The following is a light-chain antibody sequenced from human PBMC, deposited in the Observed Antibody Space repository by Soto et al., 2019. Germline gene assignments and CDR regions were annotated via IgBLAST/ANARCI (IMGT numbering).Light chain of an antibody. CDR2: HAS. V-gene: IGKV3-15*01. Sequence: EIGLWPSRATLSVSTGERAILSCLASQSVSSSYLVGHQQKPGQAPRLLIFHASTRATGIPARFSGSGSGTEFTLTISGLQSEDFAVYYCQQYNNWPPEFGPGTKVDI. CDR1: QSVSSSY. J-gene: IGKJ3*01. CDR3: QQYNNWPPE.